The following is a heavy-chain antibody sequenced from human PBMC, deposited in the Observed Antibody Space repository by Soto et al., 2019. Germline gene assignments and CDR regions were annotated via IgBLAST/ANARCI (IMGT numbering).Heavy chain of an antibody. V-gene: IGHV4-59*01. Sequence: SLTCTVSGGSIRSYYWSWIRQPPGKGLEWIGYIYYSGSTNYNPSLKSRVTISVDTSKNQFSLKLSSVTAADTAVYYCARDSPDYGDYLDYWGQGTLVTVSS. CDR3: ARDSPDYGDYLDY. CDR1: GGSIRSYY. D-gene: IGHD4-17*01. J-gene: IGHJ4*02. CDR2: IYYSGST.